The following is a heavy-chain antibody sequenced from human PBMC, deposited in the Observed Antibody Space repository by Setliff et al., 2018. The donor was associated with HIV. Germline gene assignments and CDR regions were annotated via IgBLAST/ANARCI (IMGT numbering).Heavy chain of an antibody. J-gene: IGHJ4*01. CDR3: ARDLVDRGHFDY. D-gene: IGHD2-15*01. V-gene: IGHV3-23*01. CDR1: GFTFSSYA. Sequence: GGSLRLSCAASGFTFSSYAMSWVRQAPGKGLEWVSGSGRGGNVYYADSVKGRFTISRDDSKNTMYLQMSSLRAEDTAVYYCARDLVDRGHFDYWGHGTLVTVSS. CDR2: SGRGGNV.